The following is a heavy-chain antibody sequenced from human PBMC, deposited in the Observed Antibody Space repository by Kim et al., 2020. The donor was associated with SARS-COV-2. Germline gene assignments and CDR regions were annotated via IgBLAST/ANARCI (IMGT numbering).Heavy chain of an antibody. CDR3: TVIAVAVDY. D-gene: IGHD6-19*01. V-gene: IGHV3-33*01. CDR2: IWYDGSNK. Sequence: GGSLRLSCAASGFTFSSYAMHWVRQAPGKGLEWVAVIWYDGSNKYYADSVKGRFTISRDNSKNTLYLQMNSLRAEDTAVYYCTVIAVAVDYWGQGTLVTVSS. CDR1: GFTFSSYA. J-gene: IGHJ4*02.